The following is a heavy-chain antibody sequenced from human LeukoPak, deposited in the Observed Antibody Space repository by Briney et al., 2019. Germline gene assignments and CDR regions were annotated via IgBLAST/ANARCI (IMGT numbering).Heavy chain of an antibody. CDR2: IGSDGST. J-gene: IGHJ4*02. D-gene: IGHD6-13*01. Sequence: GGSLRLSCAASGFSFSDYAMSWVRQAPGKGLEWVSGIGSDGSTHHAESVKGRFAISRDNSKSTLYLQMNSLRAEDTAVYYCAKTPRAGKDYYFDYWGQGTLVTVSS. V-gene: IGHV3-23*01. CDR1: GFSFSDYA. CDR3: AKTPRAGKDYYFDY.